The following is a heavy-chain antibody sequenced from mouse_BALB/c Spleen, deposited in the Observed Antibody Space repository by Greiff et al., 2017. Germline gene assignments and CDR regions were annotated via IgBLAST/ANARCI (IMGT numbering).Heavy chain of an antibody. D-gene: IGHD2-12*01. Sequence: EVQLQESGAELVKPGASVKLSCTASGFNIKDTYMHWVKQRPEQGLEWIGRIDPANGNTKYDPKFQGKATITADTSSNTAYLQLSSLTSEDTAVYYCARYDQYYAMDYWGQGTAVTVSS. J-gene: IGHJ4*01. CDR1: GFNIKDTY. V-gene: IGHV14-3*02. CDR3: ARYDQYYAMDY. CDR2: IDPANGNT.